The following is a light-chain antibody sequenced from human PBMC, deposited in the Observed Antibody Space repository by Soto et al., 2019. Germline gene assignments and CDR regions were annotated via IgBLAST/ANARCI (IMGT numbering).Light chain of an antibody. CDR3: QQVKTYPRT. CDR2: EES. Sequence: DIQMTQSPSSLSASVGDRVTITCQASQDISNYLNWYQQKPGKAPKLLIYEESTLHSGVPSRFSGRKSGTQFTLTIDSLQPEDFATYYCQQVKTYPRTFGGGTKVDIK. CDR1: QDISNY. J-gene: IGKJ4*01. V-gene: IGKV1-9*01.